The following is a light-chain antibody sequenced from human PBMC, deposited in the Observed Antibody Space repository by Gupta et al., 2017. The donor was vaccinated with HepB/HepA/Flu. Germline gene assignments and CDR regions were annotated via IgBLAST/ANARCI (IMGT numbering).Light chain of an antibody. Sequence: QSALMTPAAVSGSPGESITISCSGTSSDVGGYNYVSWYQQHPGKAPRLIIYDVTSRPSGVSLRFSGSKSGNTASLTISGLQAEDEADYYCSSYTTSSSNVIFGGGTKLTVL. CDR2: DVT. V-gene: IGLV2-14*03. J-gene: IGLJ2*01. CDR1: SSDVGGYNY. CDR3: SSYTTSSSNVI.